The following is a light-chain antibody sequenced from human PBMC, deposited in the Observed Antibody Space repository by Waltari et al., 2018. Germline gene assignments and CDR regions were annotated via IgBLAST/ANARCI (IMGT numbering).Light chain of an antibody. CDR2: DAS. Sequence: DTQMTQSPSTLSASVGARVTIPCRASQSISSSLAWYKQKPGRAPRLLIYDASTLESGVPLRFSGSGSGTEFTLTISKLQPDDFATYFCQHYSPYSWTFGQGTKVEIK. CDR1: QSISSS. CDR3: QHYSPYSWT. V-gene: IGKV1-5*01. J-gene: IGKJ1*01.